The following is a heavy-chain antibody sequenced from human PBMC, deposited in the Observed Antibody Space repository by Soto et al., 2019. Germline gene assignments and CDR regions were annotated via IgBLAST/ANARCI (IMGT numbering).Heavy chain of an antibody. Sequence: GKELEWVSAISGSGGSTYYADSVKGRFTISRDNSQNTLYLQMNSLRAEDTAVYYCAKGVIAATGRGRAFDIWGQGTIGTVS. V-gene: IGHV3-23*01. D-gene: IGHD6-13*01. CDR3: AKGVIAATGRGRAFDI. CDR2: ISGSGGST. J-gene: IGHJ3*02.